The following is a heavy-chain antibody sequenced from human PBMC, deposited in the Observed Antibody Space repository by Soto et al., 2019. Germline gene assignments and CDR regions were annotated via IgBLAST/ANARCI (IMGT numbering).Heavy chain of an antibody. V-gene: IGHV3-23*01. CDR3: AKATYDTTFYTSSLDN. Sequence: GGFLRLSCAASEFTFKNYAMTWVRQAPGKGLEWVSLITGSDGRTYYADSVKGRFTISRDNSKNTLFLQMDSLRPEDTALYYGAKATYDTTFYTSSLDNWGQGTLVTVSS. CDR1: EFTFKNYA. J-gene: IGHJ4*02. CDR2: ITGSDGRT. D-gene: IGHD3-22*01.